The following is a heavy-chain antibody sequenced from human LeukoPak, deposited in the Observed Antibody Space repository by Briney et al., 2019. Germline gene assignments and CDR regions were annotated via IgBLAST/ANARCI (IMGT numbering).Heavy chain of an antibody. CDR3: AKDLRGSSGYYDSDDY. CDR2: ISYDGSNK. D-gene: IGHD3-22*01. V-gene: IGHV3-30*18. Sequence: PGGSLRLSCAASGFTFSSYSMHWVRQAPGKGLEWVAVISYDGSNKYYADSVKGRFTISRDNSKNTLYLQMNSLRAEDTAVYYCAKDLRGSSGYYDSDDYWGQGTLVTVSS. J-gene: IGHJ4*02. CDR1: GFTFSSYS.